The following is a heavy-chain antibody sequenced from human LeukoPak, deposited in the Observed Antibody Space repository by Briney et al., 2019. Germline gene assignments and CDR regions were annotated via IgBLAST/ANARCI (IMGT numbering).Heavy chain of an antibody. CDR1: GFTFSKYW. D-gene: IGHD3-3*01. Sequence: GGSLRLSCAASGFTFSKYWMLWVRQAPGKGLESVSRINTDGTVTTYADSVKGRFTVSRDNADNTMFLQMNSVRDEDTAVYYCARDRPTGASRVFLVQWGQGTLVTVSS. V-gene: IGHV3-74*01. CDR2: INTDGTVT. CDR3: ARDRPTGASRVFLVQ. J-gene: IGHJ4*02.